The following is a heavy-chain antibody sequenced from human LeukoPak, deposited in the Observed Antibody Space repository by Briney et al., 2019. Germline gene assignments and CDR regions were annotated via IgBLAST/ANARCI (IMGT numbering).Heavy chain of an antibody. CDR3: ARESQGTAYFDY. J-gene: IGHJ4*02. Sequence: ASVKVSCKASGYTFTGYYMHWVRQAPGQGLEWMGWINPNSGGTNYAQKFQGGVTMTRDTSISTAYMELSRLRSDDTAMYYCARESQGTAYFDYWGQGTLVTVSS. D-gene: IGHD1-1*01. CDR1: GYTFTGYY. V-gene: IGHV1-2*02. CDR2: INPNSGGT.